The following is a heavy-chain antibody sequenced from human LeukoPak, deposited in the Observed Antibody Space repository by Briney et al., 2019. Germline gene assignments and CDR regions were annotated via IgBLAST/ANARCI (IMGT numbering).Heavy chain of an antibody. CDR3: ARDRPTRTPVEYNFDY. CDR2: INPSGGST. D-gene: IGHD4-4*01. J-gene: IGHJ4*02. CDR1: GYTLTSYY. V-gene: IGHV1-46*01. Sequence: ASVKVSCKASGYTLTSYYMHWVRQAPGQGLEWMGIINPSGGSTSYAQNFQGRVTMTRDTSTSTVYMELNSLRSEDTAVYYCARDRPTRTPVEYNFDYCGQGTLVTVFS.